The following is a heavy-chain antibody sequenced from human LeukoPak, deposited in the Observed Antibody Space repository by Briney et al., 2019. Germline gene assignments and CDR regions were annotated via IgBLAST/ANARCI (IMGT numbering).Heavy chain of an antibody. CDR1: GYTFTGYY. V-gene: IGHV1-2*02. Sequence: ASVKVSCKASGYTFTGYYMHWVRQAPGQGLEWVGWINPNGASTHYAQKFQDRVTMTRDTSISTAYLELDGLISDDTAVYYCARSIITGAGYDAFDVWGQGTMVTVSS. D-gene: IGHD6-19*01. CDR2: INPNGAST. CDR3: ARSIITGAGYDAFDV. J-gene: IGHJ3*01.